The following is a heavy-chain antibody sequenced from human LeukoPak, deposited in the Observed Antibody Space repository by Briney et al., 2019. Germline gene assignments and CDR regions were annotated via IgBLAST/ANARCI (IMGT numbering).Heavy chain of an antibody. CDR2: ISGSGGRT. Sequence: PGGSLGLSCATSGFTFSNHAMSWVRQAPGKGLEWVSGISGSGGRTYYADSVQGRFAISRDNSKNTLYLQLNSLRAEDTAVYYCVKGISTLSDYFDHWGQGSLVTVSS. V-gene: IGHV3-23*01. D-gene: IGHD2/OR15-2a*01. CDR1: GFTFSNHA. J-gene: IGHJ4*02. CDR3: VKGISTLSDYFDH.